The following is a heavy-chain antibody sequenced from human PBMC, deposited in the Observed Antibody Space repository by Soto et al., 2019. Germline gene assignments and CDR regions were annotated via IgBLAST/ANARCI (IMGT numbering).Heavy chain of an antibody. D-gene: IGHD2-21*01. CDR2: ISGSGDST. Sequence: EVQLLESGGGLVQPGGSLRLSCAASGFSFSSYGMSWVRQAPGKGLEWVSGISGSGDSTRYADSVKGRLTSSRDNSKNTLYLQLTRLRGEDTAVYYCAKEAVRRSIGFNFYNMAVWGKGTTVTVSS. V-gene: IGHV3-23*01. J-gene: IGHJ6*03. CDR1: GFSFSSYG. CDR3: AKEAVRRSIGFNFYNMAV.